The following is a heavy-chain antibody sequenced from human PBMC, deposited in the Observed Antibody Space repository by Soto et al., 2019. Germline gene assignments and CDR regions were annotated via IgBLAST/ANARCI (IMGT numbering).Heavy chain of an antibody. CDR2: ISYDGSNK. V-gene: IGHV3-30*18. CDR3: AKDHHIVVVGSWFDP. CDR1: GFTFSSYG. Sequence: PGGSLRLSCAASGFTFSSYGMHWVRQAPGKGLEWVAVISYDGSNKYYADSVKGRFTISRDNSKNTLYLQMNSLRAEDTAVYYCAKDHHIVVVGSWFDPWGQGTLVTVSS. J-gene: IGHJ5*02. D-gene: IGHD2-2*01.